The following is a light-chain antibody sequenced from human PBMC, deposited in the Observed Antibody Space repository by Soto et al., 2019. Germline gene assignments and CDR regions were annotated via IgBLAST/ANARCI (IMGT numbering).Light chain of an antibody. CDR3: QAWDSSTAL. CDR2: QDN. J-gene: IGLJ2*01. Sequence: SYELTKPPSVSVSPGQTASITCSGDKLGDKYVCWYQQKPGQSPVLVIYQDNKRPSGIPERFSGSNSGNTATLILSGAQAMDEADYYCQAWDSSTALIGGGTKLTVL. V-gene: IGLV3-1*01. CDR1: KLGDKY.